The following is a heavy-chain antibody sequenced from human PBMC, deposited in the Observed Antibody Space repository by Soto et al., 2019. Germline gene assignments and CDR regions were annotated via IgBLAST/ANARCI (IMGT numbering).Heavy chain of an antibody. CDR1: GGSFSGYY. J-gene: IGHJ4*02. Sequence: QVQLQQWGAGLLKPSETLSLTCAVYGGSFSGYYWSWIRQPPGKGLEWIGEINHSGSTNYNPSLKSRVPMSVDTSKNQFSLKLSPVTAADTAVYYCASCLGRSGGSCYGTVYWGQGTLVTVSS. CDR3: ASCLGRSGGSCYGTVY. CDR2: INHSGST. D-gene: IGHD2-15*01. V-gene: IGHV4-34*01.